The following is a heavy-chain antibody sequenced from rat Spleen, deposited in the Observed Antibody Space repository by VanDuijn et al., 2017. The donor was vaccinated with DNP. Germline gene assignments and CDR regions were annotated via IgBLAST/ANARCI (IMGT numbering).Heavy chain of an antibody. V-gene: IGHV5-7*01. J-gene: IGHJ3*01. CDR3: ARHEEQPWFAY. Sequence: EVQLVESGGGLVQPGGSLKLSCAASGFTFSDYDMAWVRQAPKKGLEWVATISYDGSSTYYRDSVKGRFTISRDNAKSTLYLQRDSLRSEDTATYYCARHEEQPWFAYWGQGTLVTVSS. CDR2: ISYDGSST. CDR1: GFTFSDYD. D-gene: IGHD1-5*01.